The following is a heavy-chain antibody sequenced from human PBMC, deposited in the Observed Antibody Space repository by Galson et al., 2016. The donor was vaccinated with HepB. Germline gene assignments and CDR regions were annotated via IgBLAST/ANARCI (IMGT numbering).Heavy chain of an antibody. Sequence: SLRLSCAASGFTLSTYWMSWVRQAPGKGLEWVANINQDGSEKYYVDSVKGRFTISRDNAKNSLYLQMNSLTAEDTAVYYCARFGGSLGMDVWGQGTTVTVSS. CDR3: ARFGGSLGMDV. J-gene: IGHJ6*02. CDR1: GFTLSTYW. CDR2: INQDGSEK. V-gene: IGHV3-7*01. D-gene: IGHD2-15*01.